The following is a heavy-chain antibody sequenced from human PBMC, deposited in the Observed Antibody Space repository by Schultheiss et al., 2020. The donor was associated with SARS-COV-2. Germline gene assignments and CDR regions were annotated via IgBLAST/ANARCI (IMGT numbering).Heavy chain of an antibody. V-gene: IGHV3-48*01. J-gene: IGHJ6*02. CDR1: GFTFSSYS. D-gene: IGHD4-17*01. CDR2: ISSSSSTI. CDR3: AKDIPDYGDYGSYYYGMDV. Sequence: GGSLRLSCAASGFTFSSYSMNWVRQAPGKGLEWVSYISSSSSTIYYADSVKGRFTISRDNSKNTLYLQMNSLRAEDTAVYYCAKDIPDYGDYGSYYYGMDVWGQGTTVTVSS.